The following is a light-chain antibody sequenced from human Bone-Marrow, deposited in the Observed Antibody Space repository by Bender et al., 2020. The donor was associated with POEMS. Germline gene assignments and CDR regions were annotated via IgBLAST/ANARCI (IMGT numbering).Light chain of an antibody. Sequence: QSALTQPASVSGSPGQSITISCIGTSDDIGSYDLVSWYQQYPGKAPKLIIYEVTRRPSGVPDRFSRSKSGDTATLTISRVEDGDEADYYCQVWDRSVNWVFGGGTKLTVL. J-gene: IGLJ3*02. CDR1: SDDIGSYDL. CDR3: QVWDRSVNWV. V-gene: IGLV2-14*02. CDR2: EVT.